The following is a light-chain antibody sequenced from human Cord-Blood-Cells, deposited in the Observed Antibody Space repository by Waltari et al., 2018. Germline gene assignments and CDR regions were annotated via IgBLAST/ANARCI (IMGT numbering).Light chain of an antibody. CDR3: QQRSNWPPLT. CDR2: EAS. V-gene: IGKV3-11*01. Sequence: EIVLTQSPATLSLSPGERATLSCRASQSVSSYLAWYQQKPAQAPRLLIYEASNRATGIPAMFSGSGSGTDVTLTISSLEPEDFAVYYWQQRSNWPPLTFGGVTKVEIK. J-gene: IGKJ4*01. CDR1: QSVSSY.